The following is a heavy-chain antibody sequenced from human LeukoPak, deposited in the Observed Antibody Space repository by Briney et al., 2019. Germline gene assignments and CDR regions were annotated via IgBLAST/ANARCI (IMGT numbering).Heavy chain of an antibody. CDR2: ISGSGGST. CDR1: GFTFSSYG. D-gene: IGHD2-2*01. J-gene: IGHJ4*02. CDR3: VKLSYYCSSTSCSHFDY. V-gene: IGHV3-23*01. Sequence: GALRLSCAASGFTFSSYGMSWVRQAPGKGLEWVSAISGSGGSTYYADSVKGRFTISRDNSKNTLYLQMNSLRAEDTAVYYCVKLSYYCSSTSCSHFDYWGQGTLVTVSS.